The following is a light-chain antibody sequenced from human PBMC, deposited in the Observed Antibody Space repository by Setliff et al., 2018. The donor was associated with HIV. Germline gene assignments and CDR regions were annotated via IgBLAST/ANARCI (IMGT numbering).Light chain of an antibody. J-gene: IGLJ1*01. CDR1: SSDIGAYNY. V-gene: IGLV2-14*03. Sequence: QSVLTQPASVSGSPGQSITFSCTGASSDIGAYNYVSWYQQYPGKAPKLMIYDVSKRPSGVSDRFSGSKSGNTASLTISGLQAEDEADYYCTSYTSSNTYVFGTGTKVTV. CDR2: DVS. CDR3: TSYTSSNTYV.